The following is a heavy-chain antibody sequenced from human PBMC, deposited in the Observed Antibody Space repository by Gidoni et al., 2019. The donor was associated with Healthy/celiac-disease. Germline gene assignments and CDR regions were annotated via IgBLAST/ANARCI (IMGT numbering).Heavy chain of an antibody. CDR1: GFTFSSYG. Sequence: QVQLVESGGGVVQPGRSLRLSCAASGFTFSSYGMHWVRQAPGKGLELVAVISYDGSNKYYADSVKGRFTISIDNSKNTLYLQMNSLRAEDTAVYYCAKGLGMAVAGIFDYWGQGTLVTVSS. V-gene: IGHV3-30*18. D-gene: IGHD6-19*01. CDR3: AKGLGMAVAGIFDY. J-gene: IGHJ4*02. CDR2: ISYDGSNK.